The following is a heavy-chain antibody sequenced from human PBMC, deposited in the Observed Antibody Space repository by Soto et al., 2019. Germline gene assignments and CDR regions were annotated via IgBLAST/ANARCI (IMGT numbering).Heavy chain of an antibody. CDR3: SKDLQSYGDYDYYCYGMDV. CDR1: GFTFSTYG. J-gene: IGHJ6*02. CDR2: ISYDGTNK. V-gene: IGHV3-30*18. Sequence: QVQLVESGGGEVQPGRSLTLSCAASGFTFSTYGMHWVRQTPGKGLEWVAVISYDGTNKFYSDSVKGRFTISRDNFKNTLTLQMNSVRADDTAVYSCSKDLQSYGDYDYYCYGMDVWGLGTRVTVSS. D-gene: IGHD4-17*01.